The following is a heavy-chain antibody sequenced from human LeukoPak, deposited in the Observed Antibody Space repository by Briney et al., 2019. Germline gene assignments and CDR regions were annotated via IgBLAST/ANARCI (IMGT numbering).Heavy chain of an antibody. J-gene: IGHJ4*02. CDR1: GFTFSSYA. V-gene: IGHV3-23*01. CDR3: AKDPGGSYGSGDYFDY. CDR2: ISGGGGST. Sequence: GSLRLSCAASGFTFSSYAMSWVRQAPGKGLEWVSTISGGGGSTYYADSVKGRFTISRDNPKNTFYLQMKSLRAEDTAVYYCAKDPGGSYGSGDYFDYWGQGTLVTVSS. D-gene: IGHD1-26*01.